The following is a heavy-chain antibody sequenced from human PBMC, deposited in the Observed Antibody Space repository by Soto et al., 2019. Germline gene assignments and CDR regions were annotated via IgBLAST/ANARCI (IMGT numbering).Heavy chain of an antibody. Sequence: EVQLLESGGGLVQPGGSLRLSCAASGFTFSTYAMSWVRQAPGKGLEWVSTITNSGAGTYYADSVKGRLTISRDNSKNTLYLQMNSLRAEDTAVYYCAKVNLHGRGVQDYWGQGTLVTVSS. D-gene: IGHD3-10*01. CDR2: ITNSGAGT. CDR1: GFTFSTYA. J-gene: IGHJ4*02. CDR3: AKVNLHGRGVQDY. V-gene: IGHV3-23*01.